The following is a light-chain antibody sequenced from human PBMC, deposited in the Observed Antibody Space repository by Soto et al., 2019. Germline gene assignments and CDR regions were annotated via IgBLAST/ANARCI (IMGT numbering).Light chain of an antibody. CDR3: SSYTSSKTRV. CDR1: SSDVGGYKY. Sequence: QSVLTQPASVSGSPGQSITISCTGTSSDVGGYKYVSWYQQHPGKAPKLMIFEVSNRPSGVSNRFSGSKSGNTASLTISGLQAEDEANYHCSSYTSSKTRVFGTGTKVTVL. CDR2: EVS. V-gene: IGLV2-14*01. J-gene: IGLJ1*01.